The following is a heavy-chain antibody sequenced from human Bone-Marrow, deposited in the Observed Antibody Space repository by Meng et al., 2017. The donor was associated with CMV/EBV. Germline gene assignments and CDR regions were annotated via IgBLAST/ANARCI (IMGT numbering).Heavy chain of an antibody. CDR3: AREYSSSSRRFDY. J-gene: IGHJ4*02. CDR2: IGTAGDT. CDR1: GFTFSSND. Sequence: GESLKISCAASGFTFSSNDMHWVRQTTGKGLEWVSAIGTAGDTYYPGSVKGRFTISRENAKNSFYLQMNSLRAGDTAVYYCAREYSSSSRRFDYWGQGTLVTVSS. D-gene: IGHD6-6*01. V-gene: IGHV3-13*01.